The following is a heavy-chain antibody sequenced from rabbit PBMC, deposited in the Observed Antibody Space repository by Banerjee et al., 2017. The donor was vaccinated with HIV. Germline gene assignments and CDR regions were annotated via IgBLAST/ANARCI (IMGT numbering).Heavy chain of an antibody. CDR3: ARAYAGSGGYPYYFNL. D-gene: IGHD4-2*01. CDR1: GFSFSNKYV. CDR2: INTSSGNT. V-gene: IGHV1S45*01. Sequence: QEQLKETGGGLVQPGGSLTLSCKASGFSFSNKYVMCWVRQAPGKGLEWIACINTSSGNTVYASWAKGRFTISKTSSTTVTLQMTSLTAADTATYFCARAYAGSGGYPYYFNLWGPGTLVTVS. J-gene: IGHJ4*01.